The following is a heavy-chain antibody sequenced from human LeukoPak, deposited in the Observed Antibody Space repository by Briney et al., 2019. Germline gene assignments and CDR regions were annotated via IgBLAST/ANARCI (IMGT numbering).Heavy chain of an antibody. CDR2: ISSSSSYI. CDR1: GFTFSSYS. J-gene: IGHJ5*02. Sequence: GGSLRLSCAASGFTFSSYSMNWVRQAPGKGLEWVSSISSSSSYIYYADSVKGRFTISRDNAKNSLYLQMNSLRAEDTAVYYCASQPLTDYSNLPLSWGQGTLVTVSS. CDR3: ASQPLTDYSNLPLS. D-gene: IGHD4-11*01. V-gene: IGHV3-21*01.